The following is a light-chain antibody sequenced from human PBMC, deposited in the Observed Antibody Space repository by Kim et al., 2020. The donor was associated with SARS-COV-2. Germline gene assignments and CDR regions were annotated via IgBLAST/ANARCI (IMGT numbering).Light chain of an antibody. J-gene: IGLJ1*01. CDR2: DVN. CDR1: SSDIGSYDY. CDR3: SSYAGTYTFYV. Sequence: QSALTQPRSVSGFLGQSVTISCTGTSSDIGSYDYVSWYQQHPGKAPKLLIYDVNKRPSGVPDRFSGSKSGSTASLTVSWLQADDEADYYCSSYAGTYTFYVFGSGTKVTVL. V-gene: IGLV2-11*01.